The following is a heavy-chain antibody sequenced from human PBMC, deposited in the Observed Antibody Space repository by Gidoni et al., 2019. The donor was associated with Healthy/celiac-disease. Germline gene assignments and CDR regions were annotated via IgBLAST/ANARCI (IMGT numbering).Heavy chain of an antibody. V-gene: IGHV1-69*09. J-gene: IGHJ5*02. D-gene: IGHD1-20*01. Sequence: QVQLVQSGAEVKKPGSSVKVSCKASGVTFSGYAIRWVRQAPGQGLEWMVRIIPILGIANYAQKFQGRVTITADKSTSTAYMELSSLRSEDTAVYYCARAGYPCITGTRFELSENNWFDPWGQGTLVTVSS. CDR2: IIPILGIA. CDR1: GVTFSGYA. CDR3: ARAGYPCITGTRFELSENNWFDP.